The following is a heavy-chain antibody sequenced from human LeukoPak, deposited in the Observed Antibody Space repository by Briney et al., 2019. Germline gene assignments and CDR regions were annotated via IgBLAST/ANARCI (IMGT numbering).Heavy chain of an antibody. Sequence: ASVKVSCKASGYTFTGYYMHWVRQAPGQGPEWMGWINPNSGGTNYAQKFQGRVSMTRDTSISTAYMELSRLRSDDTAVYYCARSVASSDVGDVWGQGTTVTVSS. V-gene: IGHV1-2*02. J-gene: IGHJ6*02. CDR1: GYTFTGYY. CDR2: INPNSGGT. CDR3: ARSVASSDVGDV. D-gene: IGHD5-12*01.